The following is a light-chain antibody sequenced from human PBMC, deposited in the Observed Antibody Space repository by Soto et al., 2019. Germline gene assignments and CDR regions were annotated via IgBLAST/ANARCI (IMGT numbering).Light chain of an antibody. CDR1: QSVSSN. Sequence: EIVMTQSPATLSVSPGERATLSCRASQSVSSNLAWYQQKPGQAPRILSYGASTRATGIPARFSGSGSGTEFTLTISSVQSEDFAVYYCQQYNNWPPVSCGQGTKVEIK. CDR2: GAS. CDR3: QQYNNWPPVS. V-gene: IGKV3-15*01. J-gene: IGKJ1*01.